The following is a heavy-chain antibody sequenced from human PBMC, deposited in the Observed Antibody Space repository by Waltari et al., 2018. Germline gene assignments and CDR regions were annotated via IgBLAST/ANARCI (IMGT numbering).Heavy chain of an antibody. CDR3: ARELYDFWSGQRTRFDP. CDR1: GGSISSSSYY. Sequence: QLQLQESGPGLVKPSETLSLTCTVSGGSISSSSYYWGWIRQPPGKGLEWIGGIYYSGGPYSTPSLKSRGTSAVDTSKNQFSLKLSVVTAADTAVYYCARELYDFWSGQRTRFDPWGQGTLVTVSS. D-gene: IGHD3-3*01. V-gene: IGHV4-39*02. CDR2: IYYSGGP. J-gene: IGHJ5*02.